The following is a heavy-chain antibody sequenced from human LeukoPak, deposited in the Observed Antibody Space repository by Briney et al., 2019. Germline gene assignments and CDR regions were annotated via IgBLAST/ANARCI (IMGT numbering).Heavy chain of an antibody. CDR1: GYTFTRYG. Sequence: ASVKVSCKASGYTFTRYGISWVRQAPGQGLEWMGWISVYNGNTNYTQKVQGRVTVTTETSTSTAYMELRSLRSDDTAVYYCARDYSRGDPDYWGQGTLVTVPS. D-gene: IGHD6-19*01. J-gene: IGHJ4*02. CDR3: ARDYSRGDPDY. CDR2: ISVYNGNT. V-gene: IGHV1-18*01.